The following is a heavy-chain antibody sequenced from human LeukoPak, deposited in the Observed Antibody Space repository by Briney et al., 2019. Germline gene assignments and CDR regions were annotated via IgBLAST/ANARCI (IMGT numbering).Heavy chain of an antibody. D-gene: IGHD3-22*01. CDR3: ARDSSGYYYPDAFDI. CDR1: GFTFSSYW. V-gene: IGHV3-7*04. J-gene: IGHJ3*02. Sequence: PGGSLRLSCAASGFTFSSYWMSWVRQAPGKGLERVANIKQDGSKKYYVDSVKGRFTISRDNAKNSLYLQMNSLRAEDTAVYYCARDSSGYYYPDAFDIWGQGTMVTVSS. CDR2: IKQDGSKK.